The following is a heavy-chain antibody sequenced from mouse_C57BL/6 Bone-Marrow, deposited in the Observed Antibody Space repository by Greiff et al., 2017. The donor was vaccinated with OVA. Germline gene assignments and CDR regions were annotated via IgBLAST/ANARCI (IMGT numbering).Heavy chain of an antibody. CDR2: IYPRSGNT. CDR3: AEDSSGYGAY. D-gene: IGHD3-2*02. J-gene: IGHJ3*01. V-gene: IGHV1-81*01. Sequence: QVHVKQSGAELARPGASVKLSCKASGYTFTSYGISWVKQRTGQGLEWIGEIYPRSGNTYYNEKFKGKATLTADKSSSTAYMELRSLTSEDSAVYFCAEDSSGYGAYWGQETLVTVSA. CDR1: GYTFTSYG.